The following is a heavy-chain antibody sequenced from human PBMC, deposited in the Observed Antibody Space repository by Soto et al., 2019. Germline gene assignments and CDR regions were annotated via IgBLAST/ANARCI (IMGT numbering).Heavy chain of an antibody. V-gene: IGHV4-4*02. CDR3: ARSGGFGGSGSYYKDAFDI. J-gene: IGHJ3*02. CDR2: IYHSGST. D-gene: IGHD3-10*01. CDR1: GGSISSSNW. Sequence: SETLSLTCAVSGGSISSSNWWSWVRQPPGKGLEWIGEIYHSGSTNYNPSLKSRVTISVDKSKNQFSLKLSSVTAADTAVYYWARSGGFGGSGSYYKDAFDIWGQGTMVTVSS.